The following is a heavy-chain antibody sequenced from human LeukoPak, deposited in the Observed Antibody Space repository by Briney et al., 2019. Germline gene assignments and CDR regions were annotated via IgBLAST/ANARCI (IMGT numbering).Heavy chain of an antibody. Sequence: PSETLSLTCTVSGDSITSGFYYWTWIRQPAGKGLEWIGRIYSSGSTYYNPSLKSRVTISVDTSKNQFSLKLSSVTAADTAVYYCARETYGDYAYWGQGTLVTVSS. CDR1: GDSITSGFYY. CDR2: IYSSGST. CDR3: ARETYGDYAY. D-gene: IGHD4-17*01. V-gene: IGHV4-61*02. J-gene: IGHJ4*02.